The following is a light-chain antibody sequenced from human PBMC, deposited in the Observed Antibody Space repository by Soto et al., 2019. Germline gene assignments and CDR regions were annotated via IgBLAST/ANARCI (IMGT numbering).Light chain of an antibody. J-gene: IGLJ1*01. CDR3: SSYTSSSIYV. V-gene: IGLV2-23*01. Sequence: QSALTQPASVSGSPGQSITLSCAGTRSDVGGYNLVSWYQQHPGKAPKLIIYEGTERPSGISPRFSGSKSGNTASLTISGLQAEDEADYYCSSYTSSSIYVFGSGPKVTVL. CDR1: RSDVGGYNL. CDR2: EGT.